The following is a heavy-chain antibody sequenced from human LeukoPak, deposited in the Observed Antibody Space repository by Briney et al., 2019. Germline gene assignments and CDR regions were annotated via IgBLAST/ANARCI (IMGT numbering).Heavy chain of an antibody. CDR3: ARNRDGYNSFDY. CDR2: IYYSGSS. CDR1: GGSLNGYY. J-gene: IGHJ4*02. V-gene: IGHV4-59*06. Sequence: SETLSLTCAVYGGSLNGYYWSWIRQPPGKGLEWIGYIYYSGSSYYNPSLRSRVTISVDTSKNHFSLKLSSVTAADTAVYYCARNRDGYNSFDYWGQGTLVTVSS. D-gene: IGHD5-24*01.